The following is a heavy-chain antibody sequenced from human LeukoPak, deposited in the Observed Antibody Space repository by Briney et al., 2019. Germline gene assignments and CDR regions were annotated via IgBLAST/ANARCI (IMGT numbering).Heavy chain of an antibody. J-gene: IGHJ4*02. D-gene: IGHD5-18*01. CDR1: GFTFSAFH. CDR3: ARDKGYSYGPYGY. Sequence: GGSLRLSCAASGFTFSAFHMCWIRQAPGKGLEWVSYISSSGSNIYYADSVKGRFPISSDNAKNSLYLQMNSMGAEDTAVYYCARDKGYSYGPYGYWGQGTLVTVSS. V-gene: IGHV3-11*04. CDR2: ISSSGSNI.